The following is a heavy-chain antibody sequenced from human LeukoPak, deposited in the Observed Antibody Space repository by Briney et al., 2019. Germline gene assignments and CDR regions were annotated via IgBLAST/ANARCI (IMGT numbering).Heavy chain of an antibody. CDR1: GGSISSNSYY. CDR2: IYYSGST. J-gene: IGHJ4*02. V-gene: IGHV4-39*07. CDR3: ARAPEYGLYYFDY. D-gene: IGHD1-14*01. Sequence: SETLSLTCTVSGGSISSNSYYWGWIRQPPGKGLEWIGNIYYSGSTYYNPSLKSRVSISVDTSKNQFSLKLTSVTAADTAVYYCARAPEYGLYYFDYWGQGTLVTVSS.